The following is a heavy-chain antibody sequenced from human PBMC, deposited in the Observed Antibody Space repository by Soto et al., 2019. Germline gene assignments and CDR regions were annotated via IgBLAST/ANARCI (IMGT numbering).Heavy chain of an antibody. J-gene: IGHJ4*02. CDR3: AKPANSDYFERSAYYYIDPTPFDY. V-gene: IGHV3-23*01. Sequence: PGGSLRLSCAASGFTFSNYAMSWVRQAPGKGLEWVSAISGSGGNTYYADSAKGRFTISRDNSKNTLYLQMNGLRAEDTAVYYCAKPANSDYFERSAYYYIDPTPFDYWGQGALVTVSS. CDR2: ISGSGGNT. CDR1: GFTFSNYA. D-gene: IGHD3-22*01.